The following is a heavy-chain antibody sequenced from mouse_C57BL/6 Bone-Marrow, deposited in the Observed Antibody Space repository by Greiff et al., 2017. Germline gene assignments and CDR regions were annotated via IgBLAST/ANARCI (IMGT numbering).Heavy chain of an antibody. CDR3: AREMYYYGSRYFEV. V-gene: IGHV1-80*01. D-gene: IGHD1-1*01. J-gene: IGHJ1*03. Sequence: QVQLKESGAELVKPGASVKISCKASGYAFSSYWMNWVKQRPGKGLEWIGQIYPGDGDTNYNGKFKGKATLTADKSSSTAYMQLSSPTAEDSAVYFCAREMYYYGSRYFEVWGTGTTVTVSA. CDR1: GYAFSSYW. CDR2: IYPGDGDT.